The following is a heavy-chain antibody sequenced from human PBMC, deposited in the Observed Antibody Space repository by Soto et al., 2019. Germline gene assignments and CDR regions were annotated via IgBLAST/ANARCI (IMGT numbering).Heavy chain of an antibody. D-gene: IGHD3-3*01. V-gene: IGHV3-23*01. CDR1: GFTFSSYA. CDR2: ISGSGGST. Sequence: PGGSLRLSCAASGFTFSSYAMSWVRQAPGKGLERVSAISGSGGSTYYADSVKGRFTISRDNSKNTLYLQMNSLRAEDTAVYYCAKDRTDYDFWSGYSYYYYMDVWGKGTTVTVSS. CDR3: AKDRTDYDFWSGYSYYYYMDV. J-gene: IGHJ6*03.